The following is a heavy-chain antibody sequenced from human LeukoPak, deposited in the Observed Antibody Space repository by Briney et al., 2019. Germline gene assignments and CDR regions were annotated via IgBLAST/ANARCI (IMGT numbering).Heavy chain of an antibody. CDR2: ISSSGSTI. Sequence: PGGSLRLSCAASGFTFSDYYMSWIRQAPGRGLEWVSYISSSGSTIYYADSVKGRFTISRDNAKNSLYLQMNSLRAEDTAVYYCARDEAGPHIVVVTDAFDIWGQGTMVTVSS. V-gene: IGHV3-11*04. CDR3: ARDEAGPHIVVVTDAFDI. D-gene: IGHD2-21*02. CDR1: GFTFSDYY. J-gene: IGHJ3*02.